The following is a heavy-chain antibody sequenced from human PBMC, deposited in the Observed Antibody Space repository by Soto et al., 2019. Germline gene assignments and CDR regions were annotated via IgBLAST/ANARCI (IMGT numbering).Heavy chain of an antibody. Sequence: QVQLVQSGAEEKKPGASVKVSCKASGYTFTSYAVHWVRQAPGQRLEWMGWINAGNGNTKYSQKFQGRVTITRDTSAREGYMELSSLRSEDTAVYCCARGSGYYYWDDYWGQGTLVTVSS. CDR1: GYTFTSYA. D-gene: IGHD3-22*01. J-gene: IGHJ4*02. CDR3: ARGSGYYYWDDY. V-gene: IGHV1-3*05. CDR2: INAGNGNT.